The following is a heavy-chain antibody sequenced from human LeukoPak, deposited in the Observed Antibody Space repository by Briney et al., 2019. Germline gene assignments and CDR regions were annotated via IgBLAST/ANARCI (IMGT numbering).Heavy chain of an antibody. J-gene: IGHJ4*02. V-gene: IGHV3-23*01. CDR1: GFTFSSYA. CDR3: ARSYCSGGSCYGSLYYFDY. Sequence: GGSLRLSCAASGFTFSSYAMSWVRQAPGKGLEWVSAISGSGGSTYYADSVKGRFTISRDNSKNTLYLQMNSLRAEDTAVYYCARSYCSGGSCYGSLYYFDYWGQGTLVTVSS. D-gene: IGHD2-15*01. CDR2: ISGSGGST.